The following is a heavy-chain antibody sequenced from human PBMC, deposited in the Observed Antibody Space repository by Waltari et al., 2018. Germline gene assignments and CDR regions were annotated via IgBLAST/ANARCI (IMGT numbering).Heavy chain of an antibody. J-gene: IGHJ6*02. CDR1: GGSISSSNW. CDR2: MYHSGGT. Sequence: QVQLQESGPGLVKPSGTLSLTCAVSGGSISSSNWWSWVRQPPGKGLEWIGEMYHSGGTNYNPSLKSRVTRSVDKSKNQFSLKLSSVTAADTAVYYCARVSGYDLVYYYYGMDVWGQGTTVTVSS. V-gene: IGHV4-4*02. D-gene: IGHD5-12*01. CDR3: ARVSGYDLVYYYYGMDV.